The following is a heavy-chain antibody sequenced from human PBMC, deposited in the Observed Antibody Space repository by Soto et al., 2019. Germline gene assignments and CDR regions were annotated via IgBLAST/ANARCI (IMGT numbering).Heavy chain of an antibody. Sequence: QVQLQQWGAGLLKPSETLSLTCAVYGGSFSGYYWSWIRQPPGKGLEWIGEINHSGSTNYKPSLKGRVTISVDTSKNQFSLKLSSLTAADTAVYYCARGPAFTSFGVVIHALDYWGQGTLVTVSS. J-gene: IGHJ4*02. CDR3: ARGPAFTSFGVVIHALDY. CDR1: GGSFSGYY. D-gene: IGHD3-3*01. V-gene: IGHV4-34*01. CDR2: INHSGST.